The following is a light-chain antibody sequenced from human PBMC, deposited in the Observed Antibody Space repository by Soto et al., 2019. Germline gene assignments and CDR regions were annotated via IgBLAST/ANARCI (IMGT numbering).Light chain of an antibody. Sequence: QSALTQPASVSGSPGQSITISCTGTSSDVGSYNLVSWYQQHPGKAPKLMIYEVTNRPSGVSSRFSGSKSGNTASLTISGLQPEDEGDYYCSSYSSTSTPWVFGGGTKVTVL. CDR3: SSYSSTSTPWV. CDR2: EVT. CDR1: SSDVGSYNL. J-gene: IGLJ3*02. V-gene: IGLV2-14*02.